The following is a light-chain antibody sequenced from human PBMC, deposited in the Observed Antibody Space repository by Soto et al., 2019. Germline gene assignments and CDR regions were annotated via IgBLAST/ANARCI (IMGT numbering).Light chain of an antibody. CDR1: QIINNY. CDR2: AAS. V-gene: IGKV1-39*01. CDR3: QQTYDALPIT. J-gene: IGKJ5*01. Sequence: DIQVTQSPSSLSTSVGDRVTITCRTSQIINNYLNWYQQKPGKAPKLLIFAASNLQSGVPSRFSGSGSGTDFTLTISSLQPEDFATYYCQQTYDALPITFGQGTRLEIK.